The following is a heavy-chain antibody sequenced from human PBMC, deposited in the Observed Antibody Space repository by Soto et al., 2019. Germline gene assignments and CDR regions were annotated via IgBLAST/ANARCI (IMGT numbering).Heavy chain of an antibody. CDR2: IYYSGST. V-gene: IGHV4-28*01. Sequence: QVQLQESGPGLVKPSDTLSLTCAVSGYSISSSNWWGWIRQPPGKGLEWIGYIYYSGSTYYNPSLKSRVTMSVDTSKNQFSLKLSSGTAVDTAVYYCARTGSGWPYYYYGMDVWGQGTTVTVSS. CDR3: ARTGSGWPYYYYGMDV. D-gene: IGHD6-19*01. CDR1: GYSISSSNW. J-gene: IGHJ6*02.